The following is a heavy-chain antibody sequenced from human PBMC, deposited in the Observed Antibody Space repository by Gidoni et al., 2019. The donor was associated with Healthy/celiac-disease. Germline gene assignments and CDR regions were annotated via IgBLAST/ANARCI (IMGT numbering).Heavy chain of an antibody. CDR2: ISAYNGNT. CDR1: GYTFTSYG. V-gene: IGHV1-18*01. J-gene: IGHJ4*02. D-gene: IGHD3-22*01. Sequence: ASVKVSCKASGYTFTSYGISWVRQAPGQGLEWMGWISAYNGNTNYAQKLQGRVTMTTDTSTSTAYMELRSLRSDDTAVYYCARDVTMIVVHTYLFDYWGQGTLVTVSS. CDR3: ARDVTMIVVHTYLFDY.